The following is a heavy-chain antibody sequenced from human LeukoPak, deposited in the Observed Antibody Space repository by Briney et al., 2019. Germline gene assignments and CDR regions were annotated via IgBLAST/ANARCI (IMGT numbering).Heavy chain of an antibody. CDR2: LSGSGACT. CDR1: GFTFSSCA. CDR3: AKYLGKYSYGYSGLDY. V-gene: IGHV3-23*01. J-gene: IGHJ4*02. D-gene: IGHD5-18*01. Sequence: GGSLRLSCAASGFTFSSCAMTWVRQAPGKGLEWVSSLSGSGACTFYADSVKGRFTISRDNSKNTLSLQMSSLRAEDTAVYFCAKYLGKYSYGYSGLDYWGQGTLVTVSS.